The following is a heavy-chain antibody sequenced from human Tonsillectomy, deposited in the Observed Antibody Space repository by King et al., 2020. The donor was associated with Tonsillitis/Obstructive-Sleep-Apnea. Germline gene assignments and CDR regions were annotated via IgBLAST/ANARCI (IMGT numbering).Heavy chain of an antibody. V-gene: IGHV3-30*18. Sequence: QLVQSGGGVVQPGRSLRLSCAASGFTFSTYGMHWVRQAPGKGLEWVAVISYDGSNKYYADSVKGRFTISRDNSKNTLYLQMNSLRAEDTAVYYCAKGPTPGIAVAGTYSYYYGMDVWGQGTTVTVSS. J-gene: IGHJ6*02. CDR1: GFTFSTYG. D-gene: IGHD6-19*01. CDR2: ISYDGSNK. CDR3: AKGPTPGIAVAGTYSYYYGMDV.